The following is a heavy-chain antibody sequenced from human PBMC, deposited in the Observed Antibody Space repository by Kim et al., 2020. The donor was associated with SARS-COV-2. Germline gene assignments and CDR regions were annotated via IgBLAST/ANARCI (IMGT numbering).Heavy chain of an antibody. CDR2: INPNSGGT. V-gene: IGHV1-2*02. CDR1: GYTFTGYY. J-gene: IGHJ6*02. CDR3: ARGRGNGSGSYYNVKNYYYFYGMDV. D-gene: IGHD3-10*01. Sequence: ASVKVSCKASGYTFTGYYMHWVRQAPGQGLEWMGWINPNSGGTNYAQKFQGRVTMTRDTSISTAYMELSRLRSDDTAVYYCARGRGNGSGSYYNVKNYYYFYGMDVRGPGTTVTVSS.